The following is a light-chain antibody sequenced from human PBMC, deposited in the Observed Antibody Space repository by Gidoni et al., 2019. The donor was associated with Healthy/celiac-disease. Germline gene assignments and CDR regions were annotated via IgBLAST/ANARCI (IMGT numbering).Light chain of an antibody. J-gene: IGKJ3*01. CDR2: WAS. CDR1: QSVLYSSNNKNY. Sequence: DIVMTQSPDSLAVSLGERATINCKSSQSVLYSSNNKNYLAWYQQKPGQPPKLLIYWASTRESGVPDRFSGSGSGTDFTLTISSLQAEDVAVYYCQQYYSTPRGFTFGLLTKVDIK. CDR3: QQYYSTPRGFT. V-gene: IGKV4-1*01.